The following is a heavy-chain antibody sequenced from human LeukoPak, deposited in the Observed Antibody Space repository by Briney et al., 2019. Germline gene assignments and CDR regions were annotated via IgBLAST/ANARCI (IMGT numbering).Heavy chain of an antibody. CDR3: ASAITTGTLGGAFDI. D-gene: IGHD1-1*01. V-gene: IGHV1-46*01. Sequence: ASVKVSCKASGYTFTSYYMHWVRQAPGQGLEWMGIINPSGGSTSYAQKFQGRVTMTRDTSTSTVYMELSSLRSEDTAVYYCASAITTGTLGGAFDIWGQGTMVTVSS. CDR2: INPSGGST. CDR1: GYTFTSYY. J-gene: IGHJ3*02.